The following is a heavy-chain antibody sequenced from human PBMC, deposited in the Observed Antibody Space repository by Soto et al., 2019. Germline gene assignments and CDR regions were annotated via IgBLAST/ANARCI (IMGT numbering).Heavy chain of an antibody. Sequence: ASVKVSCKAAGYTFTGYYMHWVRQAPGQGLEWMGWINPNSGGTNHAQKFQGWVTMTRDTSISTAYMELSRLRSDDTAVYYCARGWLRAFDAFYIWGQGTMFTFSS. CDR3: ARGWLRAFDAFYI. V-gene: IGHV1-2*04. D-gene: IGHD2-15*01. CDR2: INPNSGGT. CDR1: GYTFTGYY. J-gene: IGHJ3*02.